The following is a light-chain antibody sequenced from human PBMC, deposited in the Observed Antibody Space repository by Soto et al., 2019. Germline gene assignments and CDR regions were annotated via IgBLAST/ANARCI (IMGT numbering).Light chain of an antibody. CDR1: QSFSSSF. CDR3: QQYESSVT. CDR2: GAS. V-gene: IGKV3-20*01. J-gene: IGKJ1*01. Sequence: EIGFTQSPGSLSLSPGEGATLSCRASQSFSSSFFAWYHQKPGQAPSLLIYGASRRATGVPDRVSASGSGTDFTLSISRVEPEDFAVYYCQQYESSVTFGQGTKVQSK.